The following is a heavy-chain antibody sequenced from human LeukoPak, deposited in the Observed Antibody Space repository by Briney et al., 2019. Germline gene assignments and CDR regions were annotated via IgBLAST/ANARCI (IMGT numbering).Heavy chain of an antibody. CDR2: IYTSGST. CDR1: GGSISSYY. Sequence: SETLSLTCTVSGGSISSYYWSWIRQPAGKGLEWIGRIYTSGSTNYNASLKGRVSMSVDTSKNQFSLKLSSVTAADTAVFYCARENSGSYREFDYWGQGTLVTISS. V-gene: IGHV4-4*07. J-gene: IGHJ4*02. CDR3: ARENSGSYREFDY. D-gene: IGHD1-26*01.